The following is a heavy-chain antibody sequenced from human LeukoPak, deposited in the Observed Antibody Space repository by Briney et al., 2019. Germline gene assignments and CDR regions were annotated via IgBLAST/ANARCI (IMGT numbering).Heavy chain of an antibody. CDR2: ISSSSSTI. Sequence: GGSLRLSCAASGFTFSSYSMNWVRQAPGKGLEWVSYISSSSSTIYYADSVKGRFTISRDNAKNSLYLQMNSLRAEDTAVYYCAVWGGGYDKGPAIDYWGQGTLVTVSS. J-gene: IGHJ4*02. CDR3: AVWGGGYDKGPAIDY. D-gene: IGHD5-12*01. V-gene: IGHV3-48*01. CDR1: GFTFSSYS.